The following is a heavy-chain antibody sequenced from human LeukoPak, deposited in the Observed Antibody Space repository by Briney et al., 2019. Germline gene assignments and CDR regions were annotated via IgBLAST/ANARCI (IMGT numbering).Heavy chain of an antibody. D-gene: IGHD3-10*01. J-gene: IGHJ4*02. CDR3: AKDLLYGSGTLLSPFDY. Sequence: PGGSLRLSCAASGFTFSSYGMSWVRQAPGKGLEWVSAISGSGGSTYYADSVKGRFTISRDNSKNTLYLQMNSLRAEDTALYYCAKDLLYGSGTLLSPFDYWGQGTLVTVSS. CDR1: GFTFSSYG. V-gene: IGHV3-23*01. CDR2: ISGSGGST.